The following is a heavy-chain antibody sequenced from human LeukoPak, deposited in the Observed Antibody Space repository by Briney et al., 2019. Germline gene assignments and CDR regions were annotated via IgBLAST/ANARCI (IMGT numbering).Heavy chain of an antibody. J-gene: IGHJ4*02. V-gene: IGHV3-30*18. CDR2: ISYDGSSK. Sequence: SCKASGYTFTSYYMHWVRQAPGKGLEWVAVISYDGSSKYYADSVKGRFTISRDNSKNTLYLQMNSLRAEDTAVYYCAKDNVQLSYPFDYWGQGTLVTVSS. CDR3: AKDNVQLSYPFDY. CDR1: GYTFTSYY. D-gene: IGHD5-18*01.